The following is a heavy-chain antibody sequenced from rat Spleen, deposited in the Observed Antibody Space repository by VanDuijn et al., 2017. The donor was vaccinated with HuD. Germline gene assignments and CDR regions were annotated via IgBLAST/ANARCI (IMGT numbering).Heavy chain of an antibody. J-gene: IGHJ3*01. Sequence: EVQLVESDGGLVQPGRSLKLSCAASGFTFSDYYMAWVRQAPTKGLEWVATISYDGSSTYYRDSVKGRFTISRDNAKSTLYLQMDSLRSEDTATYYCATRDGGYPGWGQGTLVTVSS. CDR2: ISYDGSST. CDR1: GFTFSDYY. CDR3: ATRDGGYPG. D-gene: IGHD1-11*01. V-gene: IGHV5-29*01.